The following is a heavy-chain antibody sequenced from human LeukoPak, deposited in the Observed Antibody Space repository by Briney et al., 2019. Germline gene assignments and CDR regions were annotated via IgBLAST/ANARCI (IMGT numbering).Heavy chain of an antibody. D-gene: IGHD6-13*01. J-gene: IGHJ3*02. CDR1: GGTFSSYA. CDR2: IIPIFGTA. Sequence: SVKVSCKASGGTFSSYAISWVRQAPGQGLEWMGGIIPIFGTASYAQKFQGRVTITADESTSTAYMELSSLRSEDTAVYYCARGTAALGDAFDIWGQGTMVTVSS. V-gene: IGHV1-69*13. CDR3: ARGTAALGDAFDI.